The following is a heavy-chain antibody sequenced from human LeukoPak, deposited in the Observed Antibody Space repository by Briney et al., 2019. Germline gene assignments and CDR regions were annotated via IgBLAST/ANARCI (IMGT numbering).Heavy chain of an antibody. CDR1: GGSISSSSYY. V-gene: IGHV4-39*01. CDR3: ARRAASDAFDI. J-gene: IGHJ3*02. Sequence: SETLSLTCTVSGGSISSSSYYWGWIRQPPGKGLEWIGSIYYSGSTYYNPSLKSRVTISVDTSKNQFSLKLSSVTAADTAVYYCARRAASDAFDIWGQGTMVTVSS. CDR2: IYYSGST. D-gene: IGHD6-25*01.